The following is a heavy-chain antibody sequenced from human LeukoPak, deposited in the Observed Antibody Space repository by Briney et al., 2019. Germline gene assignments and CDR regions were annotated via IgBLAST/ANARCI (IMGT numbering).Heavy chain of an antibody. CDR2: IYRGGST. CDR3: AIGRGGQQLGDY. J-gene: IGHJ4*02. Sequence: PGGSLRLSCAASGFTVSSNYMSWVHQAPGKGLEWVSVIYRGGSTYYADSVKGRFTISRGNSKNTLYLQMNSLRAEDTAVYYCAIGRGGQQLGDYWGQGTLVTVSS. D-gene: IGHD6-13*01. CDR1: GFTVSSNY. V-gene: IGHV3-53*01.